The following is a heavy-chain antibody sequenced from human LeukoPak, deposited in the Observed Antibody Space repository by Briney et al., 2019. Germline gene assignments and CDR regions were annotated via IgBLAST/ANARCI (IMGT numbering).Heavy chain of an antibody. Sequence: SVKVSCKSSGGTVSSYAIIWVRQAPGQGLEWMGGIIPIFGTANYAQKFQGRVTITADESTSTAYMELSSLRSEDTAVYYCARDLKSSLRFDPWGQGTLVTVSS. CDR1: GGTVSSYA. J-gene: IGHJ5*02. CDR2: IIPIFGTA. CDR3: ARDLKSSLRFDP. V-gene: IGHV1-69*13. D-gene: IGHD1-26*01.